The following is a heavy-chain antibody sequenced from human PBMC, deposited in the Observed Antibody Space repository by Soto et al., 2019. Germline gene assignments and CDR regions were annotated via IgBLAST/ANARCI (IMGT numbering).Heavy chain of an antibody. CDR2: INPNNGVT. D-gene: IGHD3-10*01. CDR3: ALTFFTSRFPVPDVRCWFDP. Sequence: QVQLVQSGAEGKKPGASVKVSCRASGFTFTDYYMHWVRQAPGKGLGWMGWINPNNGVTNYAQNFQGRVTMTRDTSISTAYMELNWLTSDDTAVSYCALTFFTSRFPVPDVRCWFDPWGQGTLVTVSS. CDR1: GFTFTDYY. V-gene: IGHV1-2*02. J-gene: IGHJ5*02.